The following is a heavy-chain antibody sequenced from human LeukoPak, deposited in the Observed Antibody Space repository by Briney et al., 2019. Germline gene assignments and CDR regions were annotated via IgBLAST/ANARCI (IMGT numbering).Heavy chain of an antibody. CDR1: GFTFSSYE. J-gene: IGHJ6*04. CDR3: AELGITMIGGV. CDR2: ISSSGSTI. V-gene: IGHV3-48*03. D-gene: IGHD3-10*02. Sequence: PGGSLRLSCAASGFTFSSYEMNCVRQAPGKGLEWVSYISSSGSTIYYADPVKGRFTISRDNAKNSLYLQMNSLRAEDTAVYYCAELGITMIGGVWGKGTTVTISS.